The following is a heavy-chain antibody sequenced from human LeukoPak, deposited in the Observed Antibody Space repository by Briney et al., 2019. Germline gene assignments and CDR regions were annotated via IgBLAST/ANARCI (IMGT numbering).Heavy chain of an antibody. D-gene: IGHD1-26*01. CDR1: GFIFSNYW. Sequence: GGSLRLSCAASGFIFSNYWMHWVRQAPGKGLVWVSRINTDGSSTNYADSVKGRFTISRDNAKNTLYLQMNSLRAEDTAVYYCARGATGGHYKIDYWGQGTLVTVSS. V-gene: IGHV3-74*01. J-gene: IGHJ4*02. CDR3: ARGATGGHYKIDY. CDR2: INTDGSST.